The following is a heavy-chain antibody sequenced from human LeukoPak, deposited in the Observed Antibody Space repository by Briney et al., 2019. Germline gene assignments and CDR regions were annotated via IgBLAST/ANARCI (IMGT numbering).Heavy chain of an antibody. D-gene: IGHD3-16*01. CDR3: VRDWGGPDDY. CDR2: ISSSGSTI. CDR1: GSTFSDYY. J-gene: IGHJ4*02. Sequence: GGSLRLSCAASGSTFSDYYMNWIRQAPGKGLEWVSYISSSGSTINYADSVKGRFTVSRDNAKNSLYLQMNSLRVEDTAVYYCVRDWGGPDDYWGQGTLVTVSS. V-gene: IGHV3-11*04.